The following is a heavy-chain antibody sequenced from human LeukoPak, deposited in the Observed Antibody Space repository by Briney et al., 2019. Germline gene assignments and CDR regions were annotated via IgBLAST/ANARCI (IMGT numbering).Heavy chain of an antibody. CDR3: ASPGVVTGTTYYYYGMDV. V-gene: IGHV4-39*01. D-gene: IGHD1-7*01. J-gene: IGHJ6*02. CDR2: IYYSGST. Sequence: SETLSLTCTVSGGSISSSNYYWGWIRQPPGKGLEWVGSIYYSGSTYYNPSLKSRVTISVDTSKNQFSLKLSSVTAADTAVYYCASPGVVTGTTYYYYGMDVWGQGTTVTVSS. CDR1: GGSISSSNYY.